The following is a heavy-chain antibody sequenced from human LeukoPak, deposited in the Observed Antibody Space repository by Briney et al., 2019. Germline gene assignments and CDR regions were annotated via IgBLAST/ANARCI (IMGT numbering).Heavy chain of an antibody. CDR1: GGSISSYY. V-gene: IGHV4-59*08. J-gene: IGHJ4*02. D-gene: IGHD3-10*01. Sequence: SETLSLTCTVSGGSISSYYWSWIRQPPGKGLEWIGYIYYSGSTNYNPSLKSRVTISVDTSKNQFSLKLSSVTAADTAVYYCARHERVDSAVLLWFGELGGFEYWGQGTLVTVSS. CDR3: ARHERVDSAVLLWFGELGGFEY. CDR2: IYYSGST.